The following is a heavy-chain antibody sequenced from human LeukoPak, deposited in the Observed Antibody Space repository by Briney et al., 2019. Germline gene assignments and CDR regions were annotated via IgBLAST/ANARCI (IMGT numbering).Heavy chain of an antibody. D-gene: IGHD1-7*01. CDR1: GGSFSGYY. CDR2: INHSGST. CDR3: ARRETGTIFDY. V-gene: IGHV4-34*01. Sequence: SETLSLTCAVYGGSFSGYYWSWIRQPPGKGLEWIGEINHSGSTNYNPSLKSRVTISVDTSKNQFSLKLSSVTAADTAVYYCARRETGTIFDYWGQGTLVTVSS. J-gene: IGHJ4*02.